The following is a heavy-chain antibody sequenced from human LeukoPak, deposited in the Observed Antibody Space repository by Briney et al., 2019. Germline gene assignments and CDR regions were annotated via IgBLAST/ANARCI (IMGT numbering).Heavy chain of an antibody. CDR3: ARGRPHGNDY. CDR1: GFTFDDYA. J-gene: IGHJ4*02. CDR2: ISWNSGSI. D-gene: IGHD4-23*01. Sequence: GGSLKLSCAASGFTFDDYAMHWVRQAPGKGLEWVSGISWNSGSIGYADSVKGRFTISRDNAKNSLYLQMNSLRVEDTAVYYCARGRPHGNDYWGQGTLVTVSS. V-gene: IGHV3-9*01.